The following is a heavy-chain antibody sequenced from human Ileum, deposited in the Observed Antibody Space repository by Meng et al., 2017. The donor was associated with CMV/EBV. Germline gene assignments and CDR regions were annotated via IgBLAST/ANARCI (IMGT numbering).Heavy chain of an antibody. CDR3: AVGNILPAWGYYFDY. D-gene: IGHD3-9*01. V-gene: IGHV4-61*01. Sequence: SETLSLTCFVSGVSVSSGSFYWTWIRQSPGKGLEWIGYKYSSGNTNYNPSLESRVTISLDTSRNRFSLRLTSVTAADTAMYFCAVGNILPAWGYYFDYWGQGAVVTVS. J-gene: IGHJ4*02. CDR1: GVSVSSGSFY. CDR2: KYSSGNT.